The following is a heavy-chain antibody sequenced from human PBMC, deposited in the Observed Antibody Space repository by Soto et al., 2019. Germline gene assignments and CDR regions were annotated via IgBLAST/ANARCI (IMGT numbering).Heavy chain of an antibody. CDR2: IGTAGDT. V-gene: IGHV3-13*01. J-gene: IGHJ6*02. CDR3: ARGAVSGYYYYYCMDV. D-gene: IGHD6-19*01. CDR1: GFTFSSYD. Sequence: GGSLRLSCAASGFTFSSYDMRWVRQATGKGLEWVSAIGTAGDTYYPGSVKGRFTISRENAKNSLYLQMNSLRAGDTAVYYSARGAVSGYYYYYCMDVWGPGTTVTVSS.